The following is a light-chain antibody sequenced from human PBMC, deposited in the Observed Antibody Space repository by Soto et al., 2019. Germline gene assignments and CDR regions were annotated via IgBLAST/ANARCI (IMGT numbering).Light chain of an antibody. V-gene: IGKV4-1*01. Sequence: DIVMTQSPDSLAVSLGERATINCKSSQSVLYSSNNKNYLAWYQQKPGQPPKLLIYWASTRESGVPDRFSGSGSGTDFTLTISSLQAEDVAVYYCQQYYSTPYTFGQGIQLEIK. J-gene: IGKJ2*01. CDR2: WAS. CDR3: QQYYSTPYT. CDR1: QSVLYSSNNKNY.